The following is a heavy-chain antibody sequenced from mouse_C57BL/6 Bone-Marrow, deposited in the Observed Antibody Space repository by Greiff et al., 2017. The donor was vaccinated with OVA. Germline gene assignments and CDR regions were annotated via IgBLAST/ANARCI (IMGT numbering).Heavy chain of an antibody. V-gene: IGHV14-4*01. Sequence: VHVQQSGAELVRPGASVKLSCTASGFNFTDDYIHWVKQRPEQGLEWIGWIDPENGDTDFASKFQGKATITADKSSITAYLQLNSLTSEDTAVYYCTEYRYWGQGTTLTVSS. CDR1: GFNFTDDY. J-gene: IGHJ2*01. CDR3: TEYRY. D-gene: IGHD5-2*01. CDR2: IDPENGDT.